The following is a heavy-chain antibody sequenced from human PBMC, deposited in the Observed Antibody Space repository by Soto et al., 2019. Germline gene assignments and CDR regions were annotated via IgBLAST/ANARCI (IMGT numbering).Heavy chain of an antibody. J-gene: IGHJ4*02. V-gene: IGHV4-34*01. D-gene: IGHD2-8*02. CDR1: GGSFSGYY. CDR2: INHSGST. Sequence: PSETLALTCAVYGGSFSGYYWTWIRQPPGTGLEWIGEINHSGSTNYNPSLKSRVTISVDTSKNQFSLKLTSVTAADTAVYYCARDKLTGLFAYRAQRTPVTVSS. CDR3: ARDKLTGLFAY.